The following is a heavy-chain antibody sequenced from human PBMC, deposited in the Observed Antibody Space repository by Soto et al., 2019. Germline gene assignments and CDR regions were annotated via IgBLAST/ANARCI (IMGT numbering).Heavy chain of an antibody. CDR3: ARDPSVANYWYFDF. J-gene: IGHJ2*01. V-gene: IGHV4-31*11. CDR2: IYYSGST. D-gene: IGHD2-15*01. Sequence: PSETLSLTCAVSGGSISSGGNYWSWIRQHPGKGLEWIGYIYYSGSTYYNPSLKSRVTISVDTSKNQFSVKLSSVTAADTAVYYCARDPSVANYWYFDFWGRGTLVPVPS. CDR1: GGSISSGGNY.